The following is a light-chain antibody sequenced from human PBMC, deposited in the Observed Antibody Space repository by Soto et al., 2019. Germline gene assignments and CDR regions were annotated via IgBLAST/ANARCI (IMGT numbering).Light chain of an antibody. CDR1: QSVSAGH. V-gene: IGKV3-20*01. CDR2: GAS. CDR3: QQYGSSPLT. Sequence: EIVLTQSPGTLSLSPGERATLSCRASQSVSAGHLAWYQQKPGQAPRLLIYGASSRATGIPDRFSGSGSGTDFTLTISRLEPEDFAVYFCQQYGSSPLTFGGGTKVDSK. J-gene: IGKJ4*01.